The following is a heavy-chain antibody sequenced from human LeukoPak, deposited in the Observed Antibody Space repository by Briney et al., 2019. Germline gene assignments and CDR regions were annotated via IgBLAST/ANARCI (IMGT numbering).Heavy chain of an antibody. V-gene: IGHV4-34*01. J-gene: IGHJ4*02. CDR2: ITHSGST. Sequence: SETLSLTCAVYGGSFSDHYWSWIRQSPGKGLEWIGEITHSGSTSYNPSLNGRLTISKDASKNQFSLKLSFVTAADTAVYYCARVPLRDGHLPNHFDYWGQGTLVTVSS. D-gene: IGHD1-14*01. CDR1: GGSFSDHY. CDR3: ARVPLRDGHLPNHFDY.